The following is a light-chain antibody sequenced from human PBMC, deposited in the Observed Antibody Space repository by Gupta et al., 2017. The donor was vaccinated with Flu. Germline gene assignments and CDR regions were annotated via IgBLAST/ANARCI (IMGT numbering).Light chain of an antibody. V-gene: IGLV7-43*01. J-gene: IGLJ3*02. CDR3: LLYFGGARGV. Sequence: SSGEVTTSYYPNCFQHKPGHPPMPLIHSTTNRPSFTHARFAGSLVWGKAVFTLSDVQPEDEADYYCLLYFGGARGVFGGGTKLTVL. CDR1: SGEVTTSYY. CDR2: STT.